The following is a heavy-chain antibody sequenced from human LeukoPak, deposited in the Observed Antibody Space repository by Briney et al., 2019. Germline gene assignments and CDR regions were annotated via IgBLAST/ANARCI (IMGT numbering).Heavy chain of an antibody. CDR2: IYYSGST. CDR1: GGSISSYY. D-gene: IGHD1-26*01. Sequence: SETLSLTCTVSGGSISSYYWSWLRQPPGKGLEWIGYIYYSGSTNYNPSLKSRVTISVDTSKNQFSLKLSSVTAADTAVYYCARATREWELDYWGQGTLVTVSS. J-gene: IGHJ4*02. CDR3: ARATREWELDY. V-gene: IGHV4-59*01.